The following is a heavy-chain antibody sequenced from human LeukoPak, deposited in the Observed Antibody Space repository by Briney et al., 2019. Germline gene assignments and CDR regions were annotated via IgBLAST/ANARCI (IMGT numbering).Heavy chain of an antibody. CDR3: ARGIFGVADYGDCPFDY. Sequence: PGGSLRLSCAASGFTFSSYAMSWIRQPPGKGLEWIGYIYYSGITNYTPSLKSRVTISVDTSKNQFSLKLSSVTAADTAVYYCARGIFGVADYGDCPFDYWGQGTLVTVSS. CDR2: IYYSGIT. CDR1: GFTFSSYA. V-gene: IGHV4-59*12. J-gene: IGHJ4*02. D-gene: IGHD4-17*01.